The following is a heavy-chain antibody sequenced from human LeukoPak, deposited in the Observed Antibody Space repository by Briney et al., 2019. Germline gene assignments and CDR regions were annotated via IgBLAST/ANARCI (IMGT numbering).Heavy chain of an antibody. Sequence: PSETLSLTCTVSGGSISSSSYYWGWIRQPPGKGLEWIGSIYYSGSTYYNPSLKSRVAISVDTSKTQFSLKLSSVTAADTAVYYCARGPNLWFGELIDYWGQGTLVTVSS. J-gene: IGHJ4*02. CDR1: GGSISSSSYY. CDR2: IYYSGST. CDR3: ARGPNLWFGELIDY. D-gene: IGHD3-10*01. V-gene: IGHV4-39*07.